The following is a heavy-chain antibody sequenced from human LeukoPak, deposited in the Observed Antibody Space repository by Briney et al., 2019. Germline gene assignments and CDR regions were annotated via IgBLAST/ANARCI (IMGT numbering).Heavy chain of an antibody. D-gene: IGHD3-9*01. Sequence: GGSLRLSCEVSGFIFNNYAMSWVRQAPGKELEWVASISGAAERIYYADSVRGRFTISRDSSTDTLYLQLNSLTAEDTAVYYCANEAWYFDIETEYWSTHGAFDVWGQGTMVAVSS. J-gene: IGHJ3*01. CDR3: ANEAWYFDIETEYWSTHGAFDV. CDR1: GFIFNNYA. V-gene: IGHV3-23*01. CDR2: ISGAAERI.